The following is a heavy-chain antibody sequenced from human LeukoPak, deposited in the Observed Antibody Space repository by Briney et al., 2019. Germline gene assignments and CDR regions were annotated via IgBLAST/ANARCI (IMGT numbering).Heavy chain of an antibody. CDR2: INHSGST. Sequence: SETLSLTCAVYGGSFSGYYWSWIRQPPGKGLEWIGEINHSGSTNYNPSLKSRVTIPVDTSKNQFSLKLSSVTAADTAVYYCARNRLRALFDYWGQGTLVTVSS. J-gene: IGHJ4*02. CDR1: GGSFSGYY. V-gene: IGHV4-34*01. D-gene: IGHD5-12*01. CDR3: ARNRLRALFDY.